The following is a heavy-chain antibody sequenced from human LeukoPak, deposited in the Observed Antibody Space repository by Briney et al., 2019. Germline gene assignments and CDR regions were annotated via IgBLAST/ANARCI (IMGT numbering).Heavy chain of an antibody. D-gene: IGHD6-6*01. Sequence: ASVKVSCKASGYTFSSYAISWVRQAPGQGLEWMGWINTNTGNPTYAQGFTGRFVFSLDTSVSTAYLQISSLKAEDTAVYYCARDQSSSSSDGWFDPWGQGTLVTVSS. V-gene: IGHV7-4-1*02. CDR2: INTNTGNP. J-gene: IGHJ5*02. CDR1: GYTFSSYA. CDR3: ARDQSSSSSDGWFDP.